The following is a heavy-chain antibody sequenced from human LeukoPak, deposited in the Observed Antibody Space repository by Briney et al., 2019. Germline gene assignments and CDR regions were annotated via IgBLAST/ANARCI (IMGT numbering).Heavy chain of an antibody. V-gene: IGHV4-59*01. CDR1: GGSINSFY. CDR2: IYYSGTT. D-gene: IGHD3-10*01. J-gene: IGHJ6*04. CDR3: ARLARLTLIRGVTGYHSLDV. Sequence: SETLSLTCTVSGGSINSFYWSCIRQPPGGGLEWIGYIYYSGTTNYNPSLKSRVTISVDASKNQFSLWLSSVTAADTAVYYCARLARLTLIRGVTGYHSLDVWGKGTKVTVSS.